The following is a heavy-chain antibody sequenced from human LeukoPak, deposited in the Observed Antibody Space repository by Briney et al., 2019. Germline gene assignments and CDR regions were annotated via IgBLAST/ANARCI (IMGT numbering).Heavy chain of an antibody. V-gene: IGHV1-18*01. Sequence: ASVKVSCKAFGYTFTSYGISWGRQAPGQGLEWMGWISAYSGHANYAQELQGRVTMTTDTSTSTAYMELRSLRSDDTAMYYCARVLGDGYDPAHYWGQSTLVTVSS. CDR3: ARVLGDGYDPAHY. J-gene: IGHJ4*02. D-gene: IGHD5-12*01. CDR1: GYTFTSYG. CDR2: ISAYSGHA.